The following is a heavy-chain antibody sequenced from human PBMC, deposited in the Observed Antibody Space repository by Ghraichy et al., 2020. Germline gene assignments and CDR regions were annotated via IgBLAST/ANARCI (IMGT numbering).Heavy chain of an antibody. D-gene: IGHD4-17*01. CDR1: GGSISSSSNY. CDR2: IYYSGIT. J-gene: IGHJ5*02. V-gene: IGHV4-39*01. Sequence: SETLSLTCTVSGGSISSSSNYWGWIRQPPGKGLEWIGSIYYSGITYYNPSLKSRVTISVDTSKNQFSLRLSPVTAADTAVYYCARTTTTVTPSNWFDPWGQGTLVTVSS. CDR3: ARTTTTVTPSNWFDP.